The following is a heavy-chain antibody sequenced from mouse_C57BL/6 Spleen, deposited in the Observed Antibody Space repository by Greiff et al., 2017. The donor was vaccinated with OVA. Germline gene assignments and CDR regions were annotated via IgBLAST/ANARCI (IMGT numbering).Heavy chain of an antibody. Sequence: VQLQQSGAELVKPGASVKISCKASGYAFSSYWMNWVKQRPRKGLEWIGQIYPGDGDTNYNGKFKGKATLTADKSSSTAYMQLSSLTSEDSAVYFCAQLGRFFAWFAYWGQGTLVTVSA. V-gene: IGHV1-80*01. D-gene: IGHD4-1*02. J-gene: IGHJ3*01. CDR3: AQLGRFFAWFAY. CDR1: GYAFSSYW. CDR2: IYPGDGDT.